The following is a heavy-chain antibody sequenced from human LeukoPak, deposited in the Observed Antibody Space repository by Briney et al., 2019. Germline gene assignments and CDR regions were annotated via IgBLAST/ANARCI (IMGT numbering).Heavy chain of an antibody. CDR1: TFTVSGNY. CDR3: ARLYDRSSYGAFDI. J-gene: IGHJ3*02. V-gene: IGHV3-66*02. CDR2: LYGDGTT. D-gene: IGHD3-22*01. Sequence: PGGSLRLSCAASTFTVSGNYMGWVRQAPGKGLEWVSVLYGDGTTYYPDSVKGRFTISGDNSQNILYLYLDSLRAEDTAVYYCARLYDRSSYGAFDIWGQGTEVTVSS.